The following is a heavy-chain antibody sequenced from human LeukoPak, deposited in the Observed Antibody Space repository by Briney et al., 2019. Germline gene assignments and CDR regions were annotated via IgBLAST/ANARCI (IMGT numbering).Heavy chain of an antibody. Sequence: GGSLTLSCVASGFRVNNYHMSWVRQTPEKGLEWVSVLHSGGGTFFADSGQGRFAISRDNYKNTVCLQMIGLRADDTAVYYCAREPTWHSPSQVDPWGQGTLVTVSS. CDR1: GFRVNNYH. V-gene: IGHV3-66*01. J-gene: IGHJ5*02. D-gene: IGHD1-26*01. CDR2: LHSGGGT. CDR3: AREPTWHSPSQVDP.